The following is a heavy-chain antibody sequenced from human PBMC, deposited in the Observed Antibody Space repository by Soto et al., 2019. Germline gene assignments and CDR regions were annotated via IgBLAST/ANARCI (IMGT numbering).Heavy chain of an antibody. Sequence: QVHLVQSGAEVKKPGASVKVSCKGSGYAFTTYGITWVRQAPGQGLEWMGWISAHNGNTNYAQKLQGRVTVTRDTSTSTAYMELRSLRSDDTAVYYCARGSYGDYWGQGALVTVSS. CDR3: ARGSYGDY. J-gene: IGHJ4*02. CDR2: ISAHNGNT. D-gene: IGHD3-10*01. V-gene: IGHV1-18*01. CDR1: GYAFTTYG.